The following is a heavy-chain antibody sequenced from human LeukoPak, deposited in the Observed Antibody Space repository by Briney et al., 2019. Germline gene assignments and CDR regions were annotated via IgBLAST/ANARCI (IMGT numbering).Heavy chain of an antibody. Sequence: GGSLRLSCTASGFTISSYAMSWVRQAPGKGLEWVSTISGSGGNTYFADSVKGRFIVSRDNSKNTLHLQMHSLRAEDTAVYYCAKPLGVVVPAANPGGLTFDDWGQGTLVTVSS. CDR3: AKPLGVVVPAANPGGLTFDD. CDR1: GFTISSYA. CDR2: ISGSGGNT. D-gene: IGHD2-2*01. J-gene: IGHJ4*02. V-gene: IGHV3-23*01.